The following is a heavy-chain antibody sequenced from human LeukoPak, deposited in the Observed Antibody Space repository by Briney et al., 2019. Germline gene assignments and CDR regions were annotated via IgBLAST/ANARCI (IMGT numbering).Heavy chain of an antibody. V-gene: IGHV4-61*02. CDR2: IYTSGST. Sequence: SQTLSPTCTVSGGSISSGSYYWSWIRQPAGKGLEWIGRIYTSGSTNYNPSLKSRVTISVDTSKNQFSLKLSSVTAADTAVYYCARDKEEGSGKYSYGYYYYYYMDVWGKGTTVTISS. CDR1: GGSISSGSYY. J-gene: IGHJ6*03. CDR3: ARDKEEGSGKYSYGYYYYYYMDV. D-gene: IGHD5-18*01.